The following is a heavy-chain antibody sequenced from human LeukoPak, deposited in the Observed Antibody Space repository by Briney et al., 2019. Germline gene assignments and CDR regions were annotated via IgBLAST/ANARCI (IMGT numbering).Heavy chain of an antibody. CDR2: IYGSGST. V-gene: IGHV4-59*08. CDR3: ARNVGWYSHDS. J-gene: IGHJ4*02. CDR1: GDSLSSHF. Sequence: SETLSLTCTVSGDSLSSHFWSWIRQPPGKGLEWIGYIYGSGSTNYDPSLKSRVTTSEDTSKNHFSLKLTSVTAADTAVYYCARNVGWYSHDSWGQGTLVTVSS. D-gene: IGHD6-19*01.